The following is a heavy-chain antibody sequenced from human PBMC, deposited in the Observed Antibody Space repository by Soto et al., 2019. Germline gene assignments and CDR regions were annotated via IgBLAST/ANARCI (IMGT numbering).Heavy chain of an antibody. CDR2: IYSSGGT. CDR1: GGSMSSYY. V-gene: IGHV4-4*07. J-gene: IGHJ5*02. CDR3: ARGQRFSDSFDP. Sequence: SETLSLTCTVSGGSMSSYYWTLIRQSAGKGLEWIGRIYSSGGTHYNPSLKSRVTISLDTAKNQFSLRLNSVTAADTAVYYCARGQRFSDSFDPWGQGTLVTVSS. D-gene: IGHD3-3*01.